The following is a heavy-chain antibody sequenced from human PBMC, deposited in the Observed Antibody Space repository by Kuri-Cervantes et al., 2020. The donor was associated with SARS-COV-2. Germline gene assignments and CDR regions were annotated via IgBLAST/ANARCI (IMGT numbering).Heavy chain of an antibody. J-gene: IGHJ6*02. CDR2: INHSGGT. CDR3: ARGLVAVVPSPVLGLGPHYYSYHVDV. V-gene: IGHV4-34*01. D-gene: IGHD2-2*01. Sequence: SQTLSLTCAVYGGSFNNYYWSWIHQPPGKGLEWIGEINHSGGTNHNPSLKSRVIISADTSKNQFSLKMRSVTAADTAVYYCARGLVAVVPSPVLGLGPHYYSYHVDVWGHGTTVTVSS. CDR1: GGSFNNYY.